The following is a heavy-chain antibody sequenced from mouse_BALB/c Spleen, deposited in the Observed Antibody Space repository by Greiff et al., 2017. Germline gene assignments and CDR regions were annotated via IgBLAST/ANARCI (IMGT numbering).Heavy chain of an antibody. Sequence: VQLQQSGAELVRSGASVKLSCTASGFNIKDYYMHWVKQRPEQGLEWIGWIDPENGDTEYAPKFQGKATMTADTSSNTAYLQLSSLTSEDTAVYYSNAWGYGSSWFAYGGQGTLVTVSA. J-gene: IGHJ3*01. D-gene: IGHD1-1*01. V-gene: IGHV14-4*02. CDR2: IDPENGDT. CDR1: GFNIKDYY. CDR3: NAWGYGSSWFAY.